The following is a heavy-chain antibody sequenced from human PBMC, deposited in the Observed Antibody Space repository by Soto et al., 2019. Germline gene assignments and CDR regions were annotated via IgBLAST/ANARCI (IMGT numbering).Heavy chain of an antibody. J-gene: IGHJ4*02. V-gene: IGHV1-69*12. CDR2: IIPMFGTT. CDR3: GREALGATWDY. D-gene: IGHD1-26*01. Sequence: QVQLVQSGAEVKRPGSSVKVSCKASGATFSSYVFDWVRQTPGQGLEWMGRIIPMFGTTDYAQKFQGRVTITADESPTTAYMDLSSLRSDDTAVYYCGREALGATWDYWGQGTLITVSS. CDR1: GATFSSYV.